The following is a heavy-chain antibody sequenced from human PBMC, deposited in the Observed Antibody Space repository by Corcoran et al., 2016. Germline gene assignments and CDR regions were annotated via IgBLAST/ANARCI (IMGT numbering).Heavy chain of an antibody. J-gene: IGHJ6*02. CDR2: IRSKANSYAT. CDR3: TRGDHYGDYDYYYYYCMDV. V-gene: IGHV3-73*02. D-gene: IGHD4-17*01. CDR1: GFTFSGSA. Sequence: EVQLVESGGGLVQPGGSLKLSCAASGFTFSGSAMHWVRQASGKGLEWVGRIRSKANSYATAYAASVKGRFTISRDDSKNTAYLQMNSLKTEDTAVYYCTRGDHYGDYDYYYYYCMDVWGQGTTVTVSS.